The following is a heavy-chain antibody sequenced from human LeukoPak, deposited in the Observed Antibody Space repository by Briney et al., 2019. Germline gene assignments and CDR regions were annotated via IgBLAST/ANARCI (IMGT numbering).Heavy chain of an antibody. D-gene: IGHD3-9*01. CDR3: AKDLNLLLYYDILTGPDY. CDR2: IRYDGSNK. V-gene: IGHV3-30*02. Sequence: GGSLRLSCAASGFTFSSYGMHWVRQAPGKGLEWVAFIRYDGSNKYYADSVKGRFTISRDNSKNTLYLQMSSLRAEDTAVYYCAKDLNLLLYYDILTGPDYWGQGTLVTVSS. CDR1: GFTFSSYG. J-gene: IGHJ4*02.